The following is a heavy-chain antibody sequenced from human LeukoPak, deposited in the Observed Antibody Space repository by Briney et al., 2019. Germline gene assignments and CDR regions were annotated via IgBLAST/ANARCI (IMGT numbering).Heavy chain of an antibody. V-gene: IGHV3-48*02. CDR3: ARVAEIQLWLRSAFDY. J-gene: IGHJ4*02. CDR1: GFTFSSYG. CDR2: ISTGSSTI. D-gene: IGHD5-18*01. Sequence: GRSLRLSCAASGFTFSSYGMNWVRQAPGKGLEWVSFISTGSSTIYYADSVKGRFTMSRDNAKNSLYLQMNSLRDEDTAVYYCARVAEIQLWLRSAFDYWGQGTLVTVSS.